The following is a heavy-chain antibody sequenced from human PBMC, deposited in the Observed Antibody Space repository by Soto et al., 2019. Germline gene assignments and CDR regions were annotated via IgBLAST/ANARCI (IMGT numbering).Heavy chain of an antibody. CDR1: GVTFSSYA. V-gene: IGHV3-30-3*01. CDR3: ARGIAARPPRFDY. Sequence: GGSLRLSCAASGVTFSSYAMHWVRQAPGKGLEWVAVISYDGSNKYYADSVKGRFTISRDNSKNTLYLQMNSLRAEDTAVYYCARGIAARPPRFDYWGQGTLVTVSS. J-gene: IGHJ4*02. CDR2: ISYDGSNK. D-gene: IGHD6-6*01.